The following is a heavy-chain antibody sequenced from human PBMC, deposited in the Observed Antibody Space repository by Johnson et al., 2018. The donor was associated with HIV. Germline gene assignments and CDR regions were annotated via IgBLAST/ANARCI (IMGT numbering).Heavy chain of an antibody. J-gene: IGHJ3*02. Sequence: VQLVESGGGLVQPGGSLRLSCAASGFTFSSYWMSWVRQAPGKGLVWVSRINSDGSSTSYADSVKGRFTISRDNTKNTVSLQMIILRPKDTGVYYCASGVTPRAPLRIWGQGTMVTVSS. V-gene: IGHV3-74*02. CDR2: INSDGSST. D-gene: IGHD2-21*02. CDR1: GFTFSSYW. CDR3: ASGVTPRAPLRI.